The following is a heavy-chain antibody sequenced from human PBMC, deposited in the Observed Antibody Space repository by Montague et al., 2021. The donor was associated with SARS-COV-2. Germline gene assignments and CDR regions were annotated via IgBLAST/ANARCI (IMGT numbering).Heavy chain of an antibody. CDR2: ST. D-gene: IGHD5-24*01. Sequence: STYYADSMPCRFTIARDTSKNTLYLQMNSQRAEYPAVYYCAKCDGWLQLRTFDYGGQKTMVTVS. V-gene: IGHV3-23*03. CDR3: AKCDGWLQLRTFDY. J-gene: IGHJ4*02.